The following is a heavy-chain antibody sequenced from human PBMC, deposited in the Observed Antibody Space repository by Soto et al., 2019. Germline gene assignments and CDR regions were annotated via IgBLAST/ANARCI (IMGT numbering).Heavy chain of an antibody. CDR2: ISYDGSNK. CDR1: GFTFSSYA. V-gene: IGHV3-30-3*01. Sequence: GGSLRLSCAASGFTFSSYAMHWVRQAPGKGLEWVAVISYDGSNKYYADSVKGRFTISRDNSKNTLYLQMNSLRAEDTAVYYCARDRLRYNWNDFPYYYYGMDVWGQGT. D-gene: IGHD1-1*01. J-gene: IGHJ6*02. CDR3: ARDRLRYNWNDFPYYYYGMDV.